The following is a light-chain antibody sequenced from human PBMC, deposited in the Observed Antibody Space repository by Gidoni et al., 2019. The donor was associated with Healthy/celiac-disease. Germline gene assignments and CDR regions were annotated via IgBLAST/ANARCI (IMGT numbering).Light chain of an antibody. CDR3: QVWDSSTYV. V-gene: IGLV3-9*01. Sequence: NNIGSKNVHWYQQKPGQAPVLVIYRDSNRPSGIPERFSGSNSGNTATLTISRAQAGDEADYYCQVWDSSTYVFGTGTKVTVL. CDR1: NIGSKN. J-gene: IGLJ1*01. CDR2: RDS.